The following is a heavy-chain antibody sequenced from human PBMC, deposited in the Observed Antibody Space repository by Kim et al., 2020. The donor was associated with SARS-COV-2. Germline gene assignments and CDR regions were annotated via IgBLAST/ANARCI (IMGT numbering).Heavy chain of an antibody. CDR2: IWYDGTSK. Sequence: GGSLRLSCAASGFTFSSYGMHWVRQAPGKGLEWVAGIWYDGTSKVYADSVKGRFTISRDNSNNTLFLHMNSLRAEDTAVYYCARDHGMDDRANDYGFLDYWGQGTLVTISS. CDR3: ARDHGMDDRANDYGFLDY. D-gene: IGHD3-16*01. J-gene: IGHJ4*02. V-gene: IGHV3-33*01. CDR1: GFTFSSYG.